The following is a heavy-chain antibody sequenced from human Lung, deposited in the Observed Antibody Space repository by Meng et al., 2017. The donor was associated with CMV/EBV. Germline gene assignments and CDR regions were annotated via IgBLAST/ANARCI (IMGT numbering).Heavy chain of an antibody. CDR1: GGSLNSGNYY. V-gene: IGHV4-30-4*08. CDR2: IFYSGSP. D-gene: IGHD2-2*01. CDR3: ARGPSRPHFDY. Sequence: LSCTVAGGSLNSGNYYWNWIRQPPGKGLEWIGYIFYSGSPYYNPSLESRVTISVDTSKNQFSLRLTSVTAADTAIYYCARGPSRPHFDYWGQGTVVTVSS. J-gene: IGHJ4*02.